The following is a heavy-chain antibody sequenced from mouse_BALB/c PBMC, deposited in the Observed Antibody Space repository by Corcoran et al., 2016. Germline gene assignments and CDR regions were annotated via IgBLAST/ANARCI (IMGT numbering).Heavy chain of an antibody. CDR1: GYTFTTAG. D-gene: IGHD2-3*01. J-gene: IGHJ4*01. CDR2: INTHSGVP. Sequence: QIQLVQAGPELKKPGETVRISSKASGYTFTTAGMQWVQKMPGKGWKWIGWINTHSGVPKYAEDFKGRFAFSLETSASTAYLQISNLKNEDTATYFCARGGYYEAMDYWGQGTSVTVSS. CDR3: ARGGYYEAMDY. V-gene: IGHV9-4*02.